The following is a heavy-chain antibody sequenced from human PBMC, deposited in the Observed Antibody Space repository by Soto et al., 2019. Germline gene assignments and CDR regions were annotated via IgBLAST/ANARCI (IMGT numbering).Heavy chain of an antibody. J-gene: IGHJ5*02. CDR3: ARGAAAGHNWFDP. V-gene: IGHV4-31*03. CDR2: IYYSGST. Sequence: PSETLSLTCTVSGGSISSGGYYWSWIRQHPGKGLEWIGYIYYSGSTYYNPSLKSRVTISVDTSKNQFSLKLSSVTAADTAVYYCARGAAAGHNWFDPWGQGTLVTVSS. CDR1: GGSISSGGYY. D-gene: IGHD6-13*01.